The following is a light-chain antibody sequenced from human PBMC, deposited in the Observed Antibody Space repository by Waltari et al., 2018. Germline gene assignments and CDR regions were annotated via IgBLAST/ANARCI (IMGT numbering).Light chain of an antibody. J-gene: IGKJ1*01. V-gene: IGKV1-13*02. Sequence: LSASVGDRVTITCQASQGINNILAWYQQKPGKVPKLLISKASTLQSGVPSRFSGGGSGTDFTLTISSLQPEDFATYYCQHGYSIPWTFGQGTTVEIK. CDR2: KAS. CDR3: QHGYSIPWT. CDR1: QGINNI.